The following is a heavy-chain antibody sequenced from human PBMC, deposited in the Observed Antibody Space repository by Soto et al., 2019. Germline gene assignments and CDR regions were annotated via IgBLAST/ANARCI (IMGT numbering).Heavy chain of an antibody. CDR2: IWHDGGNK. CDR1: GFTFSSYG. Sequence: QVPLVESGGGVVQPGRSLRLSCAASGFTFSSYGMHWVRQAPGKGLEWVAFIWHDGGNKLYAESVKGRFTIARDNSKNTLHLQMTSPSSEDTAMYYCARDGDVNTGFGKDYWGQGTLVTVSS. D-gene: IGHD3-16*01. J-gene: IGHJ4*02. CDR3: ARDGDVNTGFGKDY. V-gene: IGHV3-33*01.